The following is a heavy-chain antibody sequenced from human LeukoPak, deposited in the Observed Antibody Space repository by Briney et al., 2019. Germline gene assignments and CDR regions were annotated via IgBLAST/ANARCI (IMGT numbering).Heavy chain of an antibody. D-gene: IGHD2-15*01. V-gene: IGHV3-48*01. J-gene: IGHJ6*03. CDR1: GFTFTTYS. CDR2: ISTSSTI. CDR3: ARAYCSGGSCYGYMDV. Sequence: PGGSLRLSCEASGFTFTTYSMNWVRQAPGKGLEWVSYISTSSTIYYADSVKGRFTISRDNAKNSLYLQMNSLRAEDTALYYCARAYCSGGSCYGYMDVWGKGTTVTISS.